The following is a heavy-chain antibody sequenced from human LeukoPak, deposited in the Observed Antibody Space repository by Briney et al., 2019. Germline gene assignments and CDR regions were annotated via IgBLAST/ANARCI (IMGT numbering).Heavy chain of an antibody. Sequence: ASVKVSCKASGYTFTNYHINWVRQAPGQGLEWMGWINPNTSNRGYAQKFQGRVRITSDTSISTAYMELDSPRSEDTAIYFCARTTSLTASGYDYWGQGTLVTVSS. D-gene: IGHD4-17*01. CDR3: ARTTSLTASGYDY. V-gene: IGHV1-8*03. J-gene: IGHJ4*02. CDR1: GYTFTNYH. CDR2: INPNTSNR.